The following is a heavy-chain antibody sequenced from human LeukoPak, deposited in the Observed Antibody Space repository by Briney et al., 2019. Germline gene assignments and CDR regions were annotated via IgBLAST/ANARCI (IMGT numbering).Heavy chain of an antibody. Sequence: APVKVSCKASGYTFTSYDINWVRQATGQGLEWIGWMNPNSGNTGYAQKFQGRVTMTRNTSISTAYMELSSLRSEDTAVYYCARGRAARRSVGFDYWGQGTLVTVSS. CDR2: MNPNSGNT. V-gene: IGHV1-8*01. J-gene: IGHJ4*02. CDR1: GYTFTSYD. D-gene: IGHD6-6*01. CDR3: ARGRAARRSVGFDY.